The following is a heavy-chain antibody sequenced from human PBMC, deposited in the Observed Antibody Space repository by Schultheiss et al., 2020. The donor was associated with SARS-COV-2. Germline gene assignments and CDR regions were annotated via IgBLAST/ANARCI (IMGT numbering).Heavy chain of an antibody. J-gene: IGHJ4*02. CDR3: AKNGGVVPAAMFDY. D-gene: IGHD2-2*01. V-gene: IGHV3-48*03. Sequence: GGSLRLSCAASGFTFSSYEMNWVRQAPGKGLEWVSYISSSGSTIYYADSVKGRFTISRDNAKNSLYLQMNSLRAEDTAVYYCAKNGGVVPAAMFDYWGQGTLVTVSS. CDR2: ISSSGSTI. CDR1: GFTFSSYE.